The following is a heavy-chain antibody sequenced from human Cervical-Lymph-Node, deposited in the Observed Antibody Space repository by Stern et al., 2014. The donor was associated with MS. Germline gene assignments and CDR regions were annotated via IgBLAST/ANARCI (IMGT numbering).Heavy chain of an antibody. D-gene: IGHD1-26*01. V-gene: IGHV1-2*02. Sequence: VQLVQSGAEVARPGASVKVSCKASGYTFTAYFLHWVRQAPGQGLEWMGCISPKTGSATNAQKFQDRVTMTRNTSINTGYMEVSSLRSDDTAVYYCARDRGSYSDYWGQGTLVAVSS. CDR3: ARDRGSYSDY. CDR1: GYTFTAYF. CDR2: ISPKTGSA. J-gene: IGHJ4*02.